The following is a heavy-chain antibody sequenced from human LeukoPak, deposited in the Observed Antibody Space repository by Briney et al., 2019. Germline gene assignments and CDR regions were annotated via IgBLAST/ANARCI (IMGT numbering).Heavy chain of an antibody. CDR2: IKQDGSEK. CDR1: GFTFSSYW. Sequence: GGSLRLSCAASGFTFSSYWMSWVRQAPGKGLEWVANIKQDGSEKYYVDSVKGRFTISRDNAKNSLYLQMNSLRAEDTAVYYCARGPYSSSSRGAFDIWGQGTMVTVSS. CDR3: ARGPYSSSSRGAFDI. D-gene: IGHD6-6*01. V-gene: IGHV3-7*04. J-gene: IGHJ3*02.